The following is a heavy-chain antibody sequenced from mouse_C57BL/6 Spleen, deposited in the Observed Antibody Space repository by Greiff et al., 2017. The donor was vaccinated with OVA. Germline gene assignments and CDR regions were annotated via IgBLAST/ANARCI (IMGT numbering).Heavy chain of an antibody. CDR1: GYAFSSSW. D-gene: IGHD1-1*01. V-gene: IGHV1-82*01. Sequence: VQLKESGPELVKPGASVKISCKASGYAFSSSWMNWVKQRPGKGLEWIGRIYPGDGDTNYNGKFKGKATLTADKSSSTAYMQLSSLTSEDSAVYFCAGYGSSPYYFDYWGQGTTLTVSS. CDR2: IYPGDGDT. J-gene: IGHJ2*01. CDR3: AGYGSSPYYFDY.